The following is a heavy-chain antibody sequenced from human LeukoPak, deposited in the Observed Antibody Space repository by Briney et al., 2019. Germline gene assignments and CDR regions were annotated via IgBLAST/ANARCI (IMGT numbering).Heavy chain of an antibody. CDR1: GGSISSYY. CDR3: AREISSSWPHNWFDP. CDR2: ISYSGST. Sequence: SETLSLTCTVSGGSISSYYWSWIRQPPGKGLEWIGYISYSGSTYYNPSLKSRITISVDTSKNQFSLKLSSVTAADTAVYYCAREISSSWPHNWFDPWGQGTLVTVSS. V-gene: IGHV4-59*12. J-gene: IGHJ5*02. D-gene: IGHD6-13*01.